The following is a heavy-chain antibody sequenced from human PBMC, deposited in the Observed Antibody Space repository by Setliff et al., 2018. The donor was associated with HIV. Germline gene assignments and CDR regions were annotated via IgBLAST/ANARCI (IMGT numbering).Heavy chain of an antibody. V-gene: IGHV4-4*07. J-gene: IGHJ4*02. CDR3: ARDLGSGHFDY. CDR2: IYGTGST. Sequence: SETLSLTCTVSGGSISGSYWNWFRRPAGQGLEWIGRIYGTGSTFYNPSFKSRATFAVDTARSQFSLNLRTVTAADTAVYYCARDLGSGHFDYWGQGTLGTVS. CDR1: GGSISGSY.